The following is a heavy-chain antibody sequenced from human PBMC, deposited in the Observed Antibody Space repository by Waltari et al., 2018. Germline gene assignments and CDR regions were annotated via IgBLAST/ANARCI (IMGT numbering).Heavy chain of an antibody. CDR2: INDDGSNA. CDR1: GFTFNNFW. J-gene: IGHJ5*02. D-gene: IGHD1-7*01. Sequence: EVRLVESGGGLVQPGGSLRLSCVASGFTFNNFWMHWVRQAPGKGLVWVSLINDDGSNATYADTVKGRFTMSRDNAKNTLYLQMSNVRVDDSAVYYCARGPYISSTGTQYHWGQGALVTVSS. CDR3: ARGPYISSTGTQYH. V-gene: IGHV3-74*01.